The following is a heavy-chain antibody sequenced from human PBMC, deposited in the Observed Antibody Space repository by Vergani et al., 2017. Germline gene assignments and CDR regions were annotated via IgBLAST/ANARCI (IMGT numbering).Heavy chain of an antibody. J-gene: IGHJ5*02. D-gene: IGHD3-10*01. CDR1: GYSISRGFY. CDR2: MFHTGEA. CDR3: GVIMVRSPRPDNWFDP. V-gene: IGHV4-38-2*02. Sequence: QIQLQESGPGLVKPSETLSLTCSVSGYSISRGFYWAWIRQTPEKGLEWIGGMFHTGEASNSPSLQSRVAFSMDTSKNQFSLQLTSVTAADTAVYFCGVIMVRSPRPDNWFDPWGQGTLVTVSS.